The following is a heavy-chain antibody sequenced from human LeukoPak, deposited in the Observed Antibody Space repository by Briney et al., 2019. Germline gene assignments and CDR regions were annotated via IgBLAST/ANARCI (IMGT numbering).Heavy chain of an antibody. V-gene: IGHV3-66*02. CDR1: GFTVSSNY. J-gene: IGHJ4*02. Sequence: GGSLRLSCAVSGFTVSSNYMSWVRQAPGKGLEWVSVIYSGGSTYYADSVKGRFTISRDNSKNTLYLQMNSLRAEDTAVYYCAREYRSIAAAGSFDYWGQGTLVTVSS. CDR2: IYSGGST. D-gene: IGHD6-13*01. CDR3: AREYRSIAAAGSFDY.